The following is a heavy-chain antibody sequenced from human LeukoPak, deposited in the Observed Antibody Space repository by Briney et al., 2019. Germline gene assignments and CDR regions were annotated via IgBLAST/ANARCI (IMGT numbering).Heavy chain of an antibody. V-gene: IGHV1-69*13. CDR2: ITPIFGTA. CDR3: ARGWLAETTVVTPYNY. D-gene: IGHD4-23*01. Sequence: SVKVSCKASGGTFSSYAISWVRQAPGQGLEWMGGITPIFGTANYAQKFQGRVTITAVESMSTAYMELSSLRSEDTAVYYCARGWLAETTVVTPYNYWGQGTLVTVSS. J-gene: IGHJ4*02. CDR1: GGTFSSYA.